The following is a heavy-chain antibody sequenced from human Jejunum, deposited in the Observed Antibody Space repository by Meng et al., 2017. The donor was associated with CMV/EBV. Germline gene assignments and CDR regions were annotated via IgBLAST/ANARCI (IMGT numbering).Heavy chain of an antibody. CDR1: GFTFTSFG. J-gene: IGHJ4*02. CDR2: IRFDGSDQ. Sequence: ATAGFTFTSFGMTWVRQAPGKGLEWVAFIRFDGSDQFYTDSVKGRFTISRDDSKNTCFLQMNSLRPEDTAVYYCAKGPAAGHLDYWGQGTLVTVSS. V-gene: IGHV3-30*02. CDR3: AKGPAAGHLDY. D-gene: IGHD6-13*01.